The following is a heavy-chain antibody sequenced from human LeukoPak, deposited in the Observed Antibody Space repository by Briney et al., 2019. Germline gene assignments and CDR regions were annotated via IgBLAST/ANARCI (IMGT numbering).Heavy chain of an antibody. D-gene: IGHD5-12*01. CDR3: ARVLYSGYDFEGY. CDR1: GFTFSSYA. J-gene: IGHJ4*02. CDR2: ISYDGSNK. V-gene: IGHV3-30-3*01. Sequence: GGSLRLSCAASGFTFSSYAMHWVRQAPGKGLEWVAVISYDGSNKYYADSVKGRFTISRDNSKNTLYLQMNSLRAEDTAVYYCARVLYSGYDFEGYWGQGTLVTVSS.